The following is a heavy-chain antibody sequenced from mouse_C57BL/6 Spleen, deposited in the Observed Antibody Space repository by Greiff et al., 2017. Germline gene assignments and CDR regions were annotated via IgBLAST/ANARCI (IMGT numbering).Heavy chain of an antibody. CDR3: DSALDV. CDR2: IDPEDGKT. J-gene: IGHJ1*03. V-gene: IGHV14-2*01. CDR1: GFNFKDYY. Sequence: EVQLQQSGAELVKPGASVKLSCTASGFNFKDYYMHWVKQRPEQGLEWIGRIDPEDGKTKYAQKFQGKATITADTSSNTAYLQLSSLTSEDTAVYYCDSALDVWGTGTTVTVSS.